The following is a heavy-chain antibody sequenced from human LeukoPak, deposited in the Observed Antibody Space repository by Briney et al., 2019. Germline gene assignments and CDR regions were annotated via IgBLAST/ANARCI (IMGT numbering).Heavy chain of an antibody. D-gene: IGHD5/OR15-5a*01. CDR3: AIGPLSLRYYFDY. CDR2: IIPIFGTA. CDR1: GGTFSSYA. Sequence: SVKVSCMASGGTFSSYAISWVRQAPGQGLEWMGGIIPIFGTANYAQKFQGRVTITADESTSTAYMELSSLRSEDTAVYYCAIGPLSLRYYFDYWGQGTLVTVSS. V-gene: IGHV1-69*01. J-gene: IGHJ4*02.